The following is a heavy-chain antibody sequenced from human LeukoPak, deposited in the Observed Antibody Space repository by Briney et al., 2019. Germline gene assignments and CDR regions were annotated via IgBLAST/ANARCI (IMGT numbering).Heavy chain of an antibody. D-gene: IGHD3-22*01. V-gene: IGHV3-23*01. CDR1: GFTLSSYA. CDR3: VRGKIYYYDSSGSLH. J-gene: IGHJ4*02. Sequence: GGSLRLSCAASGFTLSSYAMSWVRQAPGKGLEWVSAISGSTTNTYYADSVKGRFTVSRDNSKNTLHLQMNSLRAEDTAVYYCVRGKIYYYDSSGSLHWGQGTLVTVSS. CDR2: ISGSTTNT.